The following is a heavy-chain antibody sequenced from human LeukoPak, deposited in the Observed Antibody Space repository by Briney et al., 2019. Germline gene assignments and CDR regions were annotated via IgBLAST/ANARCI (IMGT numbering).Heavy chain of an antibody. Sequence: GRSLRLSCAASGFTFSSYGMHWVRQAPGKGLEWVAVIWYDGSNKYYADSVKGRFTISRDNSKNTLYLQMNSLRAEDTAVYYCARDRRFYGDYDLYFDYWGQGTLVTVSS. CDR1: GFTFSSYG. CDR2: IWYDGSNK. V-gene: IGHV3-33*01. D-gene: IGHD4-17*01. J-gene: IGHJ4*02. CDR3: ARDRRFYGDYDLYFDY.